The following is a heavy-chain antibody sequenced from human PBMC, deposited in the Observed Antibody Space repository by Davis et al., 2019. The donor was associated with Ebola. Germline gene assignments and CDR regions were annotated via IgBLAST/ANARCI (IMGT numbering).Heavy chain of an antibody. CDR2: ISAYNGNT. V-gene: IGHV1-18*01. CDR3: ARVLYGDYEGPGGDY. CDR1: GYTFTSYG. D-gene: IGHD4-17*01. J-gene: IGHJ4*02. Sequence: ASVKVSCKASGYTFTSYGISWVRQAPGQGLEWTGWISAYNGNTNYAQKLQGRVTMTTDTSTSTAYMELRSLRSDDTAVYYGARVLYGDYEGPGGDYWGQGTLVTVSS.